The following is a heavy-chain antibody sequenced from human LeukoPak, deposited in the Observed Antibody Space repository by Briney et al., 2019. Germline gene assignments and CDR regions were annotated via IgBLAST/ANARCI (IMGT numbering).Heavy chain of an antibody. CDR3: ARATYDFWSRTLGGAFDI. V-gene: IGHV4-4*07. CDR1: GGSIRSYY. Sequence: SETLSLTCTVSGGSIRSYYWSWIRQPAGKGLEWIGRIYTSGSTNYNPSLKSRVTISVDTSKNQFSLKLSSVTAADTAVYYCARATYDFWSRTLGGAFDIWGQGTMVTVSS. CDR2: IYTSGST. D-gene: IGHD3-3*01. J-gene: IGHJ3*02.